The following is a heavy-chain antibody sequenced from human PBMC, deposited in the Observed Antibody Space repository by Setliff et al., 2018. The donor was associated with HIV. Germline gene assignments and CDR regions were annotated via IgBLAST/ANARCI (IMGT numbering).Heavy chain of an antibody. D-gene: IGHD3-9*01. V-gene: IGHV1-24*01. Sequence: GASVKVSCKASGDSFSSYDISWVRQAPGQGPEWMGGFDPEDGETIYAEKFQGRVTMTEDTATDTAYMELSSLRSEDTAFYYCTTDGSYDILTGPTPGAFDIWGQGTMVTVSS. CDR1: GDSFSSYD. J-gene: IGHJ3*02. CDR2: FDPEDGET. CDR3: TTDGSYDILTGPTPGAFDI.